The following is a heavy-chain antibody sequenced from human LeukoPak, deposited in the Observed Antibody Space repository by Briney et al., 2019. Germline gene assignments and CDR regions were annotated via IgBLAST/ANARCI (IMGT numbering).Heavy chain of an antibody. V-gene: IGHV4-59*08. CDR1: GGSINYYY. CDR2: IYYSGST. D-gene: IGHD3-3*01. Sequence: PSETLSLTCTVSGGSINYYYWSWIRQPPGKGLEWIGYIYYSGSTNYNPSLRSRVTISVDTSKNQFSLKLSSVTAADTAVYYCARGTVSLTIFGVGDAFDIWGQGTMVTVSS. J-gene: IGHJ3*02. CDR3: ARGTVSLTIFGVGDAFDI.